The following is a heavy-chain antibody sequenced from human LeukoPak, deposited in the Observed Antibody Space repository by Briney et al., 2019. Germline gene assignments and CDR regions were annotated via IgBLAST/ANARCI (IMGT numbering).Heavy chain of an antibody. V-gene: IGHV1-8*01. CDR2: MNPNSGNT. J-gene: IGHJ6*03. CDR3: ASGVMTYYYMDV. D-gene: IGHD2-21*01. Sequence: ASVKVSCKASGYTFTSYVINWVRQATGQGLEWMGLMNPNSGNTCYAQKFQGRVTMTRNTSISTAYMELSSMRSEDTAVYYCASGVMTYYYMDVWGKGTTVTVSS. CDR1: GYTFTSYV.